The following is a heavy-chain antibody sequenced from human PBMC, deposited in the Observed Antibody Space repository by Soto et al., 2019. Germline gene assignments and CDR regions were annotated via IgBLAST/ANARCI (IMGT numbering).Heavy chain of an antibody. D-gene: IGHD2-15*01. CDR2: IYYSGST. CDR3: ARDCSGGSCYGGGFDY. J-gene: IGHJ4*02. V-gene: IGHV4-31*03. Sequence: SETLSLTCTVSGGSISSGGYYWSWIRQHPGKGLEWIGYIYYSGSTYYNPSLKSRVTISVDTSKNQFSLKLSSVTAADTAVYYCARDCSGGSCYGGGFDYWGQGTLVTVSS. CDR1: GGSISSGGYY.